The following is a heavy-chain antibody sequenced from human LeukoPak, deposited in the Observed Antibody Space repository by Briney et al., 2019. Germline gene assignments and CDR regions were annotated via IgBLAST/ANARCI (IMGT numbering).Heavy chain of an antibody. D-gene: IGHD1-7*01. CDR1: GDSVSSNSAA. J-gene: IGHJ4*02. Sequence: SQTLSLTCDISGDSVSSNSAAWNWIRQSPSRGLEWLGRTFYRSKWYNEYEVSLKSRLTINADTSKNHFSLQLNSVTPEDTAVYYCARPGGTAIGNYERATFDYWGQGTLVTVSS. CDR2: TFYRSKWYN. CDR3: ARPGGTAIGNYERATFDY. V-gene: IGHV6-1*01.